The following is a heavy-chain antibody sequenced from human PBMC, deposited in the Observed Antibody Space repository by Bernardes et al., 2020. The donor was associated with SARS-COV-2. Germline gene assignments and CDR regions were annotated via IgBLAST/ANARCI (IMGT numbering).Heavy chain of an antibody. CDR1: GFSFHHYG. J-gene: IGHJ4*02. CDR2: ISNDGSDI. V-gene: IGHV3-30*18. Sequence: GGSLRLSCAASGFSFHHYGMHWVRQAPGKGLEWVASISNDGSDIYEADSVKGRFTISRDNPKNMLYLQVNRLRAEDTAVYYCAKDRLWLQSEDPLEYRGQGTLVTVSS. D-gene: IGHD5-12*01. CDR3: AKDRLWLQSEDPLEY.